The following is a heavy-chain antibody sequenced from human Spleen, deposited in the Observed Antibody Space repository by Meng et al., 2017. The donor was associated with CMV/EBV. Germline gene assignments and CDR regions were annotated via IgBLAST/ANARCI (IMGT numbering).Heavy chain of an antibody. CDR2: INWNGGST. J-gene: IGHJ5*02. D-gene: IGHD6-13*01. V-gene: IGHV3-20*04. Sequence: GESLKISCAASGFTFDDYGMSWVRQAPGKGLEWVSGINWNGGSTGYADSVKGRFTISRDNAKNSLYLQMNSLRAEDTAVYYCAKDPNSSSWNWFDPWGQGTLVTVSS. CDR3: AKDPNSSSWNWFDP. CDR1: GFTFDDYG.